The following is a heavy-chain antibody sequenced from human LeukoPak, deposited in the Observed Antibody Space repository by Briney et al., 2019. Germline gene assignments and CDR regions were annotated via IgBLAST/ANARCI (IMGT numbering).Heavy chain of an antibody. J-gene: IGHJ4*02. CDR3: AKDREEYSYVLPIDY. V-gene: IGHV3-30*04. CDR1: GFTFSSYA. CDR2: ISYDGSNK. D-gene: IGHD5-18*01. Sequence: GGSLRLSCAASGFTFSSYAMHWVRQAPGKGLEWVAVISYDGSNKYYADSVKGRFTISRDNSKNTLYLQMNSLRAEDTAVYYCAKDREEYSYVLPIDYWGQGTLVTVSS.